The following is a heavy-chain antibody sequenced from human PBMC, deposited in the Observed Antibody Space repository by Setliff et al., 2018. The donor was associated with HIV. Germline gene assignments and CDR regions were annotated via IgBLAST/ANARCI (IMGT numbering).Heavy chain of an antibody. Sequence: PGGSLRLSCVTSGFTFTSRSMNWVRLRPGKGLEWVASISGSGTYTHYADSVRGRFTVSRDNAKNSLSLQMDNLRAEDTAVYYCARVQNEYIYGYNNYYYMDVWGKGTTVTVSS. CDR2: ISGSGTYT. V-gene: IGHV3-21*03. D-gene: IGHD5-18*01. CDR3: ARVQNEYIYGYNNYYYMDV. CDR1: GFTFTSRS. J-gene: IGHJ6*03.